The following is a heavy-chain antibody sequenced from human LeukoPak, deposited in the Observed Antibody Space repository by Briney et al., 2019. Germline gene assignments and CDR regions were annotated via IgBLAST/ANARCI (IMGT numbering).Heavy chain of an antibody. CDR1: GGSITSAGDY. J-gene: IGHJ4*02. CDR3: ARRQVGSWAGDFFDY. Sequence: PSETLSLTCTVSGGSITSAGDYWIWIRQPAGKGLEWVVRIYTSGTTNYNSSHNRLVTISVNSSKNQFFLNLGLGTAADAAVYYRARRQVGSWAGDFFDYWGQGTLVTVFS. V-gene: IGHV4-61*02. CDR2: IYTSGTT. D-gene: IGHD6-13*01.